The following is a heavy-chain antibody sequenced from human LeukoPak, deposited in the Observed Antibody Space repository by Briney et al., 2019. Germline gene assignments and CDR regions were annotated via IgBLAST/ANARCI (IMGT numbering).Heavy chain of an antibody. J-gene: IGHJ4*02. CDR1: GGSISGYY. V-gene: IGHV4-59*01. Sequence: SETLSLTCTVSGGSISGYYWSWIRQPPGKGLEWIGYIYYSGSTNYNPSLKSRVTISVDTSKNQFSLKLSSVTAADTAVYYCARDARSSSHFDYWGQGTLVIVSS. CDR2: IYYSGST. D-gene: IGHD6-6*01. CDR3: ARDARSSSHFDY.